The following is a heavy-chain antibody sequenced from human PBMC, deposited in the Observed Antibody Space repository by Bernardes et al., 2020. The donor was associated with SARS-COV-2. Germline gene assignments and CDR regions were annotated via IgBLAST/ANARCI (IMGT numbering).Heavy chain of an antibody. CDR1: GGSISSSNYY. J-gene: IGHJ6*02. Sequence: SETLSLTCTVSGGSISSSNYYWGWRRPSRGKGQGWIGSNYTSGSSYYNLSYQSSVRAYVDTSKNQFSLRLSFVTVADTAVYYCAGSSCGIDCYIGGLRSCDYGMDVWGQGTTVTVSS. CDR3: AGSSCGIDCYIGGLRSCDYGMDV. V-gene: IGHV4-39*01. D-gene: IGHD2-21*01. CDR2: NYTSGSS.